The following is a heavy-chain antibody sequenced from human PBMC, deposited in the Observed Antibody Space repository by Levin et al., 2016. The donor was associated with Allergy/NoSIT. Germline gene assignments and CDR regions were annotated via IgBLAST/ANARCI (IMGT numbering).Heavy chain of an antibody. CDR3: ARDEGLGSSFVWFDP. Sequence: RQAPGKGLEWIGYIYDTGNTNYNPSLKSRVTISVDTSKNQFYLKLTSVTAADTAVYYCARDEGLGSSFVWFDPGAREPWSPSPQ. CDR2: IYDTGNT. J-gene: IGHJ5*02. D-gene: IGHD6-6*01. V-gene: IGHV4-59*01.